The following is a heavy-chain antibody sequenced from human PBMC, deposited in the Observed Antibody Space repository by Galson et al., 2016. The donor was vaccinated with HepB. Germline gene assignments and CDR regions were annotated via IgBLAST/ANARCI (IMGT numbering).Heavy chain of an antibody. CDR2: IYYSGTT. D-gene: IGHD5-24*01. CDR1: GGFISTYY. V-gene: IGHV4-59*01. J-gene: IGHJ4*02. Sequence: SETLSLTCTVSGGFISTYYWSWIRQPPRRGLEWIGFIYYSGTTNYNPSVKGRVTISIDTSTNQFSLKLTSVAAADTAVYYCARSTRRDGYNFGYWGQGTLVTVSS. CDR3: ARSTRRDGYNFGY.